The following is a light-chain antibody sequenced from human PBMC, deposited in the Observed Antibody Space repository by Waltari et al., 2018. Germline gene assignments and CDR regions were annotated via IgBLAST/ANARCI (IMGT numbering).Light chain of an antibody. Sequence: EIVLTQSPATLSLSPGERATLSCRASQSVSSYLAWSQQKSGQAPRLLIYNTSNRATGIPARFSGSGSGTDFTLTISSLEPEDFAVYYCQQRYNWPRTFGQGTKVEVK. J-gene: IGKJ1*01. CDR3: QQRYNWPRT. V-gene: IGKV3-11*01. CDR2: NTS. CDR1: QSVSSY.